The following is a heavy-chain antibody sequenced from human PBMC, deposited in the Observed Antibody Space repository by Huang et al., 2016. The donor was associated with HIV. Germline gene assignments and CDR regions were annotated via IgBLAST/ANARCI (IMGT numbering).Heavy chain of an antibody. J-gene: IGHJ4*02. CDR3: AREGNDVGGGFDH. V-gene: IGHV4-4*07. CDR1: GGSIRNYY. CDR2: MYTSGTT. Sequence: QVQLQESGPGLVKPAETLSLTCSVSGGSIRNYYWSWIRQPAGKGLEWIGRMYTSGTTNYNPSLRSRVTMSLDTSKNQFSLRLTSVTAVDTAVYYCAREGNDVGGGFDHWGQGTLVTVSS. D-gene: IGHD3-10*02.